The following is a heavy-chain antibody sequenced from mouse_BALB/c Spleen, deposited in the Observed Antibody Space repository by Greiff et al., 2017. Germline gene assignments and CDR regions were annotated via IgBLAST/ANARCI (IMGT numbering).Heavy chain of an antibody. D-gene: IGHD2-2*01. CDR1: GFSLTSYG. V-gene: IGHV2-9*02. J-gene: IGHJ3*01. Sequence: QVHVKQSGPGLVAPSQSLSITCTVSGFSLTSYGVHWVRQPPGKGLEWLGVIWAGGSTNYNSALMSRLSISKDNSKSQVFLKMNSLQTDDTAMYYCARGENGYDGGFAYWGQGTLVTVSA. CDR2: IWAGGST. CDR3: ARGENGYDGGFAY.